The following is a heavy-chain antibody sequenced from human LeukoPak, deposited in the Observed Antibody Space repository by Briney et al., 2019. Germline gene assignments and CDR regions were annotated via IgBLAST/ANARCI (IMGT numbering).Heavy chain of an antibody. CDR2: INHSGST. CDR3: ARGFPSPSNAVDY. V-gene: IGHV4-39*07. D-gene: IGHD4-11*01. CDR1: GGSISSGGYY. J-gene: IGHJ4*02. Sequence: SETLSLTCTVSGGSISSGGYYWSWIRQPPGKGLEWIGEINHSGSTNYNPSLKSRVTISVDTSKNQFSLKLSSVTAADTAVYYCARGFPSPSNAVDYWGQGTLVTVSS.